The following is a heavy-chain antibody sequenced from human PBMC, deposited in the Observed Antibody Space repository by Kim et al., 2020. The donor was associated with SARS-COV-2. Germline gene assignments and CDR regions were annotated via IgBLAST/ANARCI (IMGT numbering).Heavy chain of an antibody. CDR3: ARDASGGWHGVDV. J-gene: IGHJ6*02. Sequence: KYHQKFQGRATMTTDTSTSTAYMELRSLISDDTAVYYCARDASGGWHGVDVWGQGTTVTVSS. V-gene: IGHV1-18*01. D-gene: IGHD2-15*01.